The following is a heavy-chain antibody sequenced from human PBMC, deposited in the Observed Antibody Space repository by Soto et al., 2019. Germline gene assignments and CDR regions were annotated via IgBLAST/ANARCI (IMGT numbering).Heavy chain of an antibody. D-gene: IGHD6-19*01. CDR3: ARDALAYSSGWLSGGGSVQNYYYYGMDV. V-gene: IGHV1-8*01. CDR2: MNPNSGNT. Sequence: GASVKVSCKASGYTFTSYDINWVRQATGQGLEWMGWMNPNSGNTGYAQKFQGRVTMTRNTSISTAYMELSSLRSEDTAVYYCARDALAYSSGWLSGGGSVQNYYYYGMDVWGQGTTVTVSS. CDR1: GYTFTSYD. J-gene: IGHJ6*02.